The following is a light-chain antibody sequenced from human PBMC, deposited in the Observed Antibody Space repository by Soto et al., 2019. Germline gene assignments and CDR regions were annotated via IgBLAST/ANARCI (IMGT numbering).Light chain of an antibody. J-gene: IGLJ1*01. CDR2: DVS. V-gene: IGLV2-14*03. CDR3: SSYISSSTHV. CDR1: SSDVGGYNY. Sequence: QSALTQPASVSGSPGQSITISCTGTSSDVGGYNYVSWYQHHPGKAPKLMIYDVSNRPSGVSNRFSGSKSGNTASLTISGLQAEDEADYYCSSYISSSTHVFGTGTKLTVL.